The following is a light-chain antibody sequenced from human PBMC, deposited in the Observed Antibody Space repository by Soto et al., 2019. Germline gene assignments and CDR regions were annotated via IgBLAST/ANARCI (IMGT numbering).Light chain of an antibody. V-gene: IGLV2-8*01. Sequence: QSALAQPPSASGSPGQSVTISCTGTSSDVGGYNYVSWYQHHPGKAPKLMIYDVSKRPSGVPDRFSGSKSGNTASLTVSGLQAEDEADYHCSSYASSNTLYVFGTGTKV. CDR3: SSYASSNTLYV. J-gene: IGLJ1*01. CDR2: DVS. CDR1: SSDVGGYNY.